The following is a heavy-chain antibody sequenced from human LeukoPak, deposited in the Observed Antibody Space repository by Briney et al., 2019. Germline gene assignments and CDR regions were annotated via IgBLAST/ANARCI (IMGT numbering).Heavy chain of an antibody. V-gene: IGHV3-21*01. CDR3: ARTVGHYYDSSGYY. J-gene: IGHJ4*02. D-gene: IGHD3-22*01. CDR2: ISSSSSYI. CDR1: GFTFSSYS. Sequence: GGSLRLSCAASGFTFSSYSMNWVRQAPGKGLEWVSSISSSSSYIYYADSVKGRFTISRDNAKNSLYLQINSLRAEDTAVYYCARTVGHYYDSSGYYWGQGTLVTVSS.